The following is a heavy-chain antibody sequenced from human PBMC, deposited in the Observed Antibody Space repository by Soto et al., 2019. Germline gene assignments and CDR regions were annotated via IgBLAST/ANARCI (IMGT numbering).Heavy chain of an antibody. J-gene: IGHJ4*02. CDR1: GFTVSTNY. CDR2: IHIGGGT. CDR3: ARVMPYFSGGSCHSVDY. D-gene: IGHD2-15*01. Sequence: EVHLVESGGGLVQPGESLKLSCVVSGFTVSTNYMTWVRQAPGKGLEWVSGIHIGGGTYYADSVDGRITISRDNSENTLYLQINNLRTEDTAVYYCARVMPYFSGGSCHSVDYWGQGTLVNVSS. V-gene: IGHV3-66*01.